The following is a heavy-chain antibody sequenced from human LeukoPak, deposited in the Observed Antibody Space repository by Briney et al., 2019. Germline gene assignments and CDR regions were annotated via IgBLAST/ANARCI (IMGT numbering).Heavy chain of an antibody. Sequence: ASVKVSCKASGYTITGYYMHWVRQAPGQGLEWMGWINPNSGGTNYAQKFQGRVTMTRDTSISTAYMELSRLRSDDTAVYYCARDHRRYCSGGSCYGYWGQGTLVTVSS. V-gene: IGHV1-2*02. CDR1: GYTITGYY. D-gene: IGHD2-15*01. CDR3: ARDHRRYCSGGSCYGY. J-gene: IGHJ4*02. CDR2: INPNSGGT.